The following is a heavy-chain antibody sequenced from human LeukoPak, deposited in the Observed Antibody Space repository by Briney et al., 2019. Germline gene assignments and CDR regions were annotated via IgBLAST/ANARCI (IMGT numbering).Heavy chain of an antibody. CDR2: FDPEDGET. CDR1: GYTLTELS. V-gene: IGHV1-24*01. J-gene: IGHJ6*02. Sequence: GASVTVSFKVSGYTLTELSMHWVRQAPGKGLEWMGGFDPEDGETIYAQKFQGRVTMTEDTSTDTAYMELSSLRSEDTAVYYCATSQLVLPYYYYGMDVWGQGTTVTVSS. D-gene: IGHD6-13*01. CDR3: ATSQLVLPYYYYGMDV.